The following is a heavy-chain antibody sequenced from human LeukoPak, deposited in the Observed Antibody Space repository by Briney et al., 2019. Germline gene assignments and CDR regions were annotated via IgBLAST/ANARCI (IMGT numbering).Heavy chain of an antibody. V-gene: IGHV4-34*01. CDR2: INHSGST. D-gene: IGHD6-19*01. J-gene: IGHJ6*03. CDR3: ARALGEATAGAVAHSGLYYYYMDV. Sequence: SETLSLTCAVYGGSFSGYYWSWIRQPPGKGLEWIGEINHSGSTNYNPSLKSRVTISVDTSKNQFSLKLSSVTAADTAVYYCARALGEATAGAVAHSGLYYYYMDVWGKGTTVTVSS. CDR1: GGSFSGYY.